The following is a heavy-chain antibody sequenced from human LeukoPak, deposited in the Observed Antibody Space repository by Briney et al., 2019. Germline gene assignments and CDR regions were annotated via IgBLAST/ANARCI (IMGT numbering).Heavy chain of an antibody. D-gene: IGHD5-12*01. Sequence: TGGSLRLSCAASGFTFSSYCMNWVRQAPGKGLEWVSSISSSSSYIYYADSVKGRFTISRDNAKNSLYLQMNSLRAEDTAVYYCARGGYYSSYFDYWGQGPGVMVSS. CDR2: ISSSSSYI. V-gene: IGHV3-21*01. CDR3: ARGGYYSSYFDY. J-gene: IGHJ4*02. CDR1: GFTFSSYC.